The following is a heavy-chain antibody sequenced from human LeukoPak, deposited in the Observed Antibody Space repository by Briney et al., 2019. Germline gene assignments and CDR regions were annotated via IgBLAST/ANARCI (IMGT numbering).Heavy chain of an antibody. Sequence: ASVKVSCKVSGYTLTELSMHWVRQAPGKGLEWMGGFDPEDGETIYAQKFQVRVTMTEDTSTDTAYMELSSLRSEDTAVYYCATEPQAVYYYDSSGYYPYWGQGTLVTVSS. CDR2: FDPEDGET. CDR3: ATEPQAVYYYDSSGYYPY. D-gene: IGHD3-22*01. V-gene: IGHV1-24*01. J-gene: IGHJ4*02. CDR1: GYTLTELS.